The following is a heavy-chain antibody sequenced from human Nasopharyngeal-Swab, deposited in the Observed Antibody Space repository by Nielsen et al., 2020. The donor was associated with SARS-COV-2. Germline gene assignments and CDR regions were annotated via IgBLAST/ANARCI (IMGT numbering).Heavy chain of an antibody. V-gene: IGHV3-9*01. CDR3: AKDRATSSSGWGGFDY. CDR1: GFTFDDYA. Sequence: GGSLRLSCAASGFTFDDYAMHWVRQAPGKGLEWVSGISWNSGSIGYADSVKGRFTISRDNAKNSLCLQMNSLRAEDTALYYCAKDRATSSSGWGGFDYWGQGTLVTVSS. J-gene: IGHJ4*02. CDR2: ISWNSGSI. D-gene: IGHD6-19*01.